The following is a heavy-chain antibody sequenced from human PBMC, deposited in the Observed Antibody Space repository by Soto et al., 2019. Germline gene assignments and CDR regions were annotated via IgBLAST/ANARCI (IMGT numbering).Heavy chain of an antibody. CDR1: GGSISSYY. CDR3: ARRYAGNFDY. Sequence: QVQLQESGPGLVKPSETLSLTCTVSGGSISSYYWSWIRQPPGKGLEWIGYIYYSGSTNYNPSLKSRVTISVDTSNNQFSLKLSAVTAVDTAVYYCARRYAGNFDYWGQGTLVTVSS. V-gene: IGHV4-59*01. CDR2: IYYSGST. J-gene: IGHJ4*02. D-gene: IGHD2-8*01.